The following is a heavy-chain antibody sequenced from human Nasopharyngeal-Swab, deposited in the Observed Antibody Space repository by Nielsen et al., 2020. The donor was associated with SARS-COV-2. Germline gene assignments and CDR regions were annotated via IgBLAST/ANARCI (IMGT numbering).Heavy chain of an antibody. J-gene: IGHJ4*02. V-gene: IGHV3-30*02. D-gene: IGHD3-3*01. Sequence: GGSLRLSCAASGFTFSSYAMHWVRQAPGKGLEWVAVIRYDGSNQYYADSVKGRFTISRDNSKNTLYLQMNSLRAEDTAVYYCAKPYDFWSGYLEYWGQGILVTVSS. CDR3: AKPYDFWSGYLEY. CDR1: GFTFSSYA. CDR2: IRYDGSNQ.